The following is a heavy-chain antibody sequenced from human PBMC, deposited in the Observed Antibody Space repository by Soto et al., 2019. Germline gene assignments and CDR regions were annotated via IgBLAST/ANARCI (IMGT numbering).Heavy chain of an antibody. J-gene: IGHJ4*02. CDR1: GGSISRYY. CDR2: MYNTGST. D-gene: IGHD2-2*01. V-gene: IGHV4-59*01. CDR3: ASSPSRVVAFIY. Sequence: SETLSLTCTVSGGSISRYYWSWIRQPPGKGLEWIGYMYNTGSTIYNPSLKSRVTISVDTSKNQLSLKLNSVTAADTAVYYCASSPSRVVAFIYWGQGTLVTVS.